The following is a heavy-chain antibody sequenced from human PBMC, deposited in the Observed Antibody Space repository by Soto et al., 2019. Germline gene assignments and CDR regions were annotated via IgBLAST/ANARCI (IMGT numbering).Heavy chain of an antibody. CDR3: ARGSYYDFWSGYYTRDPGLFDP. Sequence: SETLSLTCTVSGGSISSGDYYWSWIRQPPGKGLEWIGYIYYSGSTYYNPSLKSRVTISVDTSKNQFSLKLSSVTAADTAVYYCARGSYYDFWSGYYTRDPGLFDPWGQGTLVTVSS. CDR2: IYYSGST. V-gene: IGHV4-30-4*01. CDR1: GGSISSGDYY. D-gene: IGHD3-3*01. J-gene: IGHJ5*02.